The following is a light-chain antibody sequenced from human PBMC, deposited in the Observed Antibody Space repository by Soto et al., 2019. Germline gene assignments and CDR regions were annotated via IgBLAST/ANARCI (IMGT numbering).Light chain of an antibody. Sequence: EIVLTQSPGTLSLSPGARATLSCRASQSVSSSYLAWYQQKPGQAPRLLIYGASSRATGIPDRFSGSGSGTDFTLTISRLEPEDFAVYDCQQYGSSYTFGQGTKLEI. CDR3: QQYGSSYT. CDR2: GAS. V-gene: IGKV3-20*01. J-gene: IGKJ2*01. CDR1: QSVSSSY.